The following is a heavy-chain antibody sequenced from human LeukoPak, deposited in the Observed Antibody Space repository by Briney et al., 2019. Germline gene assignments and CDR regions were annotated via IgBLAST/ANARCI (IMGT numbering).Heavy chain of an antibody. CDR3: AKGGSIIPYFDH. Sequence: GGSLRLSCAASGFTFSSYAMSWVRQAPGKGLEWVAVISYDGSNKYYADSVKGRFTISRDNSKNTLYLQMNSLRAEDTAVYYCAKGGSIIPYFDHWGQGTLVTVSS. D-gene: IGHD1-26*01. V-gene: IGHV3-30*18. CDR2: ISYDGSNK. J-gene: IGHJ4*02. CDR1: GFTFSSYA.